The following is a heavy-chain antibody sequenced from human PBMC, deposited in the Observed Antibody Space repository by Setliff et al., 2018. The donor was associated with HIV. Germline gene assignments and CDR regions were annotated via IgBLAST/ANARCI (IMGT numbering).Heavy chain of an antibody. D-gene: IGHD3-10*01. V-gene: IGHV5-51*01. CDR3: ARIWFGAQDAFDI. Sequence: GESLKISCKGSGYSFNNYWIGWVRQMSGKGLEWMGIIYPGDSDTTYSPSFQGQVNISADKSISTAYLQWSSLKASDTAMYYCARIWFGAQDAFDIWGQGTMVTVSS. CDR1: GYSFNNYW. CDR2: IYPGDSDT. J-gene: IGHJ3*02.